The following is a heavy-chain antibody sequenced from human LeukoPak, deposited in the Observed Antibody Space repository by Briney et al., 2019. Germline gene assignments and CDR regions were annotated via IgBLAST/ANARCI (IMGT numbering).Heavy chain of an antibody. CDR1: GFTFSSYS. J-gene: IGHJ4*02. Sequence: GGSLILSCAASGFTFSSYSMNWVRRAPGKGLEWVSYISSSSSTIYYADSVKGRFTISRDNAKNSLYLQMNSLRAEDTAVYYCARGSDRIDYWGQGTLVTVSS. D-gene: IGHD2-15*01. V-gene: IGHV3-48*04. CDR2: ISSSSSTI. CDR3: ARGSDRIDY.